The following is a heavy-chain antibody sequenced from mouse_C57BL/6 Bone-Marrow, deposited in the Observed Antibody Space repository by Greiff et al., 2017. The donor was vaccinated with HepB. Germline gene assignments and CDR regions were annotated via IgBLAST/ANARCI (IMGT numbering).Heavy chain of an antibody. D-gene: IGHD1-1*01. CDR2: INPNNGGT. CDR3: ARFNYYGSSYYAMDY. CDR1: GYTFTDYN. J-gene: IGHJ4*01. Sequence: DVQLQESGPELVKPGASVKIPCKASGYTFTDYNMDWVKQSHGKSLEWIGDINPNNGGTIYNQKFKGKATLTVDKASSTAYMGLRSLTSEDTAVYYWARFNYYGSSYYAMDYWGQGTSVTVSS. V-gene: IGHV1-18*01.